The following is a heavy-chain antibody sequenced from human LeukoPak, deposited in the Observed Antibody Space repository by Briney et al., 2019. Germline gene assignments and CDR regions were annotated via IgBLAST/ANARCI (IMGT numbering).Heavy chain of an antibody. CDR1: GGSISNYY. CDR3: ARDAWNGNSPLDY. J-gene: IGHJ4*02. CDR2: IDYSGSA. D-gene: IGHD4-23*01. V-gene: IGHV4-59*12. Sequence: PSETLSLTCTVSGGSISNYYWSWIRQSPGKGLEWIGYIDYSGSAYYNPSFKSRVTISVDTAKSQFSLDLRSVTAADTAVYYCARDAWNGNSPLDYWGQGTLVTVSS.